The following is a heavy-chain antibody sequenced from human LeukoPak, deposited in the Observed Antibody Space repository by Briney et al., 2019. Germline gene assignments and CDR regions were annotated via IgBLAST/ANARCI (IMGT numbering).Heavy chain of an antibody. V-gene: IGHV1-24*01. Sequence: GASVKVSCKAFGHTLKDLSIHWVRQAPGKGLEWLGGFDPEDDERMYAPKFQGRVTVTEDNSTDTAYMELTSLSSDDTGVYYCSTETAGNYWGQGTLVTVSS. CDR1: GHTLKDLS. CDR3: STETAGNY. CDR2: FDPEDDER. J-gene: IGHJ4*02.